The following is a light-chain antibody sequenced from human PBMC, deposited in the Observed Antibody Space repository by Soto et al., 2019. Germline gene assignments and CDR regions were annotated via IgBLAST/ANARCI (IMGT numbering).Light chain of an antibody. CDR3: QQYHNWLPIT. CDR1: VSVRTD. CDR2: GAS. J-gene: IGKJ5*01. Sequence: IVITQSPDTLSLSPEQSATLSCRASVSVRTDLAWYQQKPGQAPRLLIYGASTRAAGVPVRFSGSGSGSEFTLTIDTLQSEDFAVYYCQQYHNWLPITFGQGTRLGIK. V-gene: IGKV3-15*01.